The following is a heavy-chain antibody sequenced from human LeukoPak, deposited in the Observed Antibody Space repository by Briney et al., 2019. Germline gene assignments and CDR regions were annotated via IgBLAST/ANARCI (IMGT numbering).Heavy chain of an antibody. D-gene: IGHD5-18*01. V-gene: IGHV1-2*02. CDR1: GYTFTGYY. J-gene: IGHJ6*03. CDR2: INPNSGGT. CDR3: ARGEGSALQRVIHDFYYYMDV. Sequence: ASVKVSCKASGYTFTGYYMHWVRLAPGQGLEWMGWINPNSGGTNYAQKFQGRVTMTRDTSISTAYMELSRLRSDDTAVYYCARGEGSALQRVIHDFYYYMDVWGKGTPVTISS.